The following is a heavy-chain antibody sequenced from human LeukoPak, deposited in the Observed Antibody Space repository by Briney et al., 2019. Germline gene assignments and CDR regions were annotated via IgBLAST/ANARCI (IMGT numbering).Heavy chain of an antibody. D-gene: IGHD5-18*01. CDR2: INPSGGST. Sequence: GASVKVSCKASGYTFTSYYMHWVRQAPGQGLEWMGIINPSGGSTSYAQKFQGRVTMTRDTSTSTVYMELSSLRSEDTAVYYCARAHVDTAMVTGTFDYWGQGTLVTVSS. CDR3: ARAHVDTAMVTGTFDY. V-gene: IGHV1-46*01. CDR1: GYTFTSYY. J-gene: IGHJ4*02.